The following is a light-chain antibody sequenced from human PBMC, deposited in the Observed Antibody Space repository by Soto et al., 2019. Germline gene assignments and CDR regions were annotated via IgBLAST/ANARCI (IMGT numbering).Light chain of an antibody. CDR1: QSVSTNN. CDR2: GAS. Sequence: IVLTQSPGTLSSSPGERATLSCRASQSVSTNNLAWYQQRPGQAPRLLIYGASTRANGIPDRFSGSGSGTDFSLTISRLETEDLAVYYCQQYDNSVWTFGQGTKVDIK. V-gene: IGKV3-20*01. CDR3: QQYDNSVWT. J-gene: IGKJ1*01.